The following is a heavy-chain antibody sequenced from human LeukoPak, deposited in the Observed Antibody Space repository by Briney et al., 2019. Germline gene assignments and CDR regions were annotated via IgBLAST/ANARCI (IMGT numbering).Heavy chain of an antibody. D-gene: IGHD3-22*01. CDR1: GYTFTSYD. J-gene: IGHJ4*02. V-gene: IGHV1-8*03. Sequence: ASVKVSCKASGYTFTSYDINWVRQATGQGLEWMGWMNPNSGNSRYAQKFQGRVTITRNTSISTAYVELSSLRSEDTPVYYCARGNDERGYDPNGYYYSYHFDYWGQGTLVTVSS. CDR2: MNPNSGNS. CDR3: ARGNDERGYDPNGYYYSYHFDY.